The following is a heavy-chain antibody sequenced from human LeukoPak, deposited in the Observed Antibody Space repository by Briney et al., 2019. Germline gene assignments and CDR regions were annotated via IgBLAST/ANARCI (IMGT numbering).Heavy chain of an antibody. CDR1: GYSFTSYW. CDR3: ARQTRVTLWELLDY. CDR2: IYPGDSDT. J-gene: IGHJ4*02. V-gene: IGHV5-51*01. Sequence: GESLKISCKGSGYSFTSYWIGWVRQMPGKGLEWMGIIYPGDSDTRYSPSFQGQVAISADKSISTACLQWSSLKASDTAMYYCARQTRVTLWELLDYWGQGTLVTVSS. D-gene: IGHD1-26*01.